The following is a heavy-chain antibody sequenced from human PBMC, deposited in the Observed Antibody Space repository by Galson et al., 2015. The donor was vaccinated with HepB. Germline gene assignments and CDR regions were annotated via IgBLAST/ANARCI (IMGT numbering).Heavy chain of an antibody. J-gene: IGHJ4*02. CDR2: IYPGDSDT. V-gene: IGHV5-51*01. CDR3: ARTYHLDCSGGSCLGFPPTYYFDY. D-gene: IGHD2-15*01. CDR1: GYSFTSYW. Sequence: QSGAEVKKPGESLKISCKGSGYSFTSYWIGWVRQMPGKGLEWMGIIYPGDSDTRYSPSFQGQVTISADKSISTAYLQWSSLKASDTAMYYCARTYHLDCSGGSCLGFPPTYYFDYGGQGTLVTVSS.